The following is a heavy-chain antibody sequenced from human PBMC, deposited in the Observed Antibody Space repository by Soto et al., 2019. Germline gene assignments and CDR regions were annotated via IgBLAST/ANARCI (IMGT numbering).Heavy chain of an antibody. CDR1: GFTLSMYS. CDR2: IPQDGSDG. D-gene: IGHD1-26*01. J-gene: IGHJ4*02. Sequence: DVQLKESGGGLVQPGQSLRLSCEVSGFTLSMYSMTWVRQAPGKGLEWVAKIPQDGSDGHYLDSVKGRLTITRDNSMNTLNMQLNSLRREDTAVYYCAKGGEVGGVLGDHWGQGTLVTVSS. V-gene: IGHV3-7*01. CDR3: AKGGEVGGVLGDH.